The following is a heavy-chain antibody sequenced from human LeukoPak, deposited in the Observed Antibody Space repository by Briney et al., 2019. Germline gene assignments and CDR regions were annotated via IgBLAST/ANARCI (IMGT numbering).Heavy chain of an antibody. V-gene: IGHV4-34*01. D-gene: IGHD6-19*01. J-gene: IGHJ2*01. Sequence: SETLSLTCVVYGESFSGYSWSWIRQPPGKGLEWIGEINQRRDTNYNPSLKSRVTISIDTSKNQFSLKLSSVTAADTAVYYCARHGWHAWYFDLWGRGTLVTVSS. CDR1: GESFSGYS. CDR3: ARHGWHAWYFDL. CDR2: INQRRDT.